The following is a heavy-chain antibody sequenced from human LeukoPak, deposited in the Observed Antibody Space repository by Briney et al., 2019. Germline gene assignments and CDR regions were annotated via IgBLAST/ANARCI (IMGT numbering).Heavy chain of an antibody. CDR3: ARDPWAAAAVLYYFDY. J-gene: IGHJ4*02. V-gene: IGHV3-21*01. CDR1: GFTFSSYS. Sequence: GGSLRLSCAASGFTFSSYSMNRVRQAPGKGLEWVSSISSSSSYIYYADSVKGRFTICRDNAKNSLYLQMDSLRAEDTAVYYCARDPWAAAAVLYYFDYWGQGTLVTVSS. D-gene: IGHD6-13*01. CDR2: ISSSSSYI.